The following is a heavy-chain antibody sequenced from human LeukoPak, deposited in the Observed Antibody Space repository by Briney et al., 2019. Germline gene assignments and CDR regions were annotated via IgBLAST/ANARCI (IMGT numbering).Heavy chain of an antibody. CDR1: GFTFSSYS. V-gene: IGHV3-21*01. CDR3: ARSIAAARTYYFDY. Sequence: PGGSLRLSCAASGFTFSSYSMNWVRQAPGKGLEWVSSISSSSSYIYYADSVKGRFTISRDNAKNSLYLQMNSLRAEDTAVYYCARSIAAARTYYFDYWGQGTLVTVSS. J-gene: IGHJ4*02. D-gene: IGHD6-13*01. CDR2: ISSSSSYI.